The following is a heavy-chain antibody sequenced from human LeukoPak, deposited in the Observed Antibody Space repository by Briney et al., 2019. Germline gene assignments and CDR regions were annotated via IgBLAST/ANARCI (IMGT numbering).Heavy chain of an antibody. CDR3: AKLSAAISDIDWFDP. CDR1: GFTFSSCA. D-gene: IGHD2-2*02. V-gene: IGHV3-23*01. Sequence: GGSLRLSCAASGFTFSSCAMSWVRQAPGKGLEWVSAISGSGGSTYYADSVKGRFTISRDNSKNTLYLQMNSLRAEDTAVYYCAKLSAAISDIDWFDPWGQGTLVTVSS. J-gene: IGHJ5*02. CDR2: ISGSGGST.